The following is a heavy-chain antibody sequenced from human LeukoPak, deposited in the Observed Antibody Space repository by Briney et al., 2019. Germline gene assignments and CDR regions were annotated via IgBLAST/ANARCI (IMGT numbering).Heavy chain of an antibody. D-gene: IGHD6-13*01. Sequence: ASVKVSCKASGYTFTNYDINWVRQATGQGLEWMGWMNPNSGNTGYAQKFQGRVTMTRNTSISTAYMELSSLRSEDTAVYYCARATGSSSWTPPGYWGQGTLVTVSS. CDR2: MNPNSGNT. V-gene: IGHV1-8*01. J-gene: IGHJ4*02. CDR1: GYTFTNYD. CDR3: ARATGSSSWTPPGY.